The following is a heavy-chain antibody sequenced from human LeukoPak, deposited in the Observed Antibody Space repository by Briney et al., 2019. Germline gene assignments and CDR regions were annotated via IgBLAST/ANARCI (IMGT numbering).Heavy chain of an antibody. V-gene: IGHV1-46*01. CDR2: ISPSGGST. CDR1: GYTFASNY. J-gene: IGHJ5*02. Sequence: ASVRVSCKAFGYTFASNYMHWVRQAPGQGPEWMGVISPSGGSTTYAQKFQGRVTLTRDMSTSTDYLELSSLRSEDTAVYCCARDNSVRDEAWWFNPWGQGTLVTVSS. CDR3: ARDNSVRDEAWWFNP. D-gene: IGHD5-24*01.